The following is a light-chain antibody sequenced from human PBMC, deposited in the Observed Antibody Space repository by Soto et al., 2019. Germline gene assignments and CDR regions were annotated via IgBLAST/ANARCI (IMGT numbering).Light chain of an antibody. V-gene: IGKV3-20*01. CDR2: GAS. CDR1: QRVSARY. J-gene: IGKJ1*01. CDR3: PQYSDSPPT. Sequence: IVLSHSPGTLSLSTGDRATLSCRASQRVSARYLAWYHQKPGQAPRLLIFGASDRATGIPDRFSGSGSGTDFTLTIDRLEPEDFAMYYCPQYSDSPPTFGQGTKVDI.